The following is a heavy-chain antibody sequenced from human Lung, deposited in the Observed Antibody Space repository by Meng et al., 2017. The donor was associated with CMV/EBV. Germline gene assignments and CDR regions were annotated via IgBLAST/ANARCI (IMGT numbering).Heavy chain of an antibody. D-gene: IGHD2/OR15-2a*01. Sequence: QVQLQQWGAGLLKPAETLSLTCAVYGESFSGYYWSWIRQPPGKGLEWIGEINHSGSTNNRPSLKSRVIISVDTSTNQFSLKLSSVIAADTAVYYCARIKLRPPMGVIVRRGFIVDYWGQGTLVTISS. CDR1: GESFSGYY. CDR3: ARIKLRPPMGVIVRRGFIVDY. CDR2: INHSGST. J-gene: IGHJ4*02. V-gene: IGHV4-34*01.